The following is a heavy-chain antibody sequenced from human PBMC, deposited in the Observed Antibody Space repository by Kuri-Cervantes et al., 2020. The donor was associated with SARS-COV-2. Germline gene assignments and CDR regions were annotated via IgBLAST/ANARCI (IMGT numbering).Heavy chain of an antibody. J-gene: IGHJ3*02. V-gene: IGHV1-69*13. D-gene: IGHD3-3*01. Sequence: SVKVSCKASGGTFSSYAISWVRQAPGQGLEWMGRIIPIFGTANYAQKFQGRVTITADESTSTAYTELSSLRSEDTAVYYCAGRLRFSHSDAFDIWGQGTMVTVSS. CDR2: IIPIFGTA. CDR3: AGRLRFSHSDAFDI. CDR1: GGTFSSYA.